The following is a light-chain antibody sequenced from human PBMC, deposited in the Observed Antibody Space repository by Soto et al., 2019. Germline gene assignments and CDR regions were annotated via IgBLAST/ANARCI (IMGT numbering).Light chain of an antibody. CDR3: QQRSNWPPLT. J-gene: IGKJ2*01. CDR1: ESVNNY. CDR2: DAS. Sequence: EVVLTQSPATLSLSPGERATLSCRASESVNNYLAWYQQKPGPAPRLLIYDASNRATGIPARFSGSGSGTDFTLTITSLEPEDFVVYFCQQRSNWPPLTFGQGTKLQIK. V-gene: IGKV3-11*01.